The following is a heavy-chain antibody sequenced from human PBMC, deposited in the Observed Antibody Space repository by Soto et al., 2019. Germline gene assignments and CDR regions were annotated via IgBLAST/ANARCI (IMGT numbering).Heavy chain of an antibody. D-gene: IGHD3-22*01. V-gene: IGHV4-39*01. CDR2: IYYSGST. CDR3: ARYLDDSSGYYHDDLYYFDY. CDR1: GGSISSSSYY. Sequence: PSETLSLTCTVSGGSISSSSYYWGWIRQPPGKGLEWIGSIYYSGSTYYNPSLKSRVTISVDTSKNQFSLKLSSVTAADTAVYYCARYLDDSSGYYHDDLYYFDYWGQGTLVTVS. J-gene: IGHJ4*02.